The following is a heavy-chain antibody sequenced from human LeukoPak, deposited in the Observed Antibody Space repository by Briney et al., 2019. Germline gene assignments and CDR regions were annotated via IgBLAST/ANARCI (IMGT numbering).Heavy chain of an antibody. Sequence: SETLSLTCTVSGGSISSSSYYWSWIRQPAGKGLEWIGRIYTSGSTNYNPSLKSRVTISIDKSKNQFSLKLTSVTAADTAVYYCARLKQLDIDYWGQGTLVTVSS. D-gene: IGHD6-6*01. CDR3: ARLKQLDIDY. J-gene: IGHJ4*02. V-gene: IGHV4-61*02. CDR1: GGSISSSSYY. CDR2: IYTSGST.